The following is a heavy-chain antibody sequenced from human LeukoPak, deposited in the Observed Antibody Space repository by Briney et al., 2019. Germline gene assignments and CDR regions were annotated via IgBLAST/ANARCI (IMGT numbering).Heavy chain of an antibody. Sequence: ASETLSLTCTVSGGSISSYYWSWIRQPPGKGLEWIGYIYYSGSTNHNPSLKSRVTISVDTSKNQFSLKLSSVTAADTAVYYCARDRYSGYGATGYWGQGTLVTVSS. J-gene: IGHJ4*02. D-gene: IGHD5-12*01. V-gene: IGHV4-59*01. CDR1: GGSISSYY. CDR2: IYYSGST. CDR3: ARDRYSGYGATGY.